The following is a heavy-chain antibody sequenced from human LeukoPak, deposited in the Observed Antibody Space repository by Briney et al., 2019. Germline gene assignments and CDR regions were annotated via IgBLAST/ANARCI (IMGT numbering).Heavy chain of an antibody. J-gene: IGHJ4*02. Sequence: GGSLRLSCAASGFIFSNYAMHWVRQAPGKGLEYVSAISSNGGSTYYAKSVKGRFTVSRDDSKKTLYLQMGGLRLEDMAVYYCTRDRSRAEDDWGQGTLVTVSS. CDR2: ISSNGGST. D-gene: IGHD1-14*01. CDR3: TRDRSRAEDD. CDR1: GFIFSNYA. V-gene: IGHV3-64*01.